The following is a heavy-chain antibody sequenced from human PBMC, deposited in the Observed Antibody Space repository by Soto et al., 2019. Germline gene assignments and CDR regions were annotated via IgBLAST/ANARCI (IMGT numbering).Heavy chain of an antibody. V-gene: IGHV3-23*01. Sequence: GGSLRLSCAASGFTFSSYGMSWVRQAPGKGLEWVSRISGSGGGTYYADSVKGRFTISRDNSKNTLYLQMNTLRVEDTAVYYCAKQRLYNSGCFDYWGQGTLVTVSS. J-gene: IGHJ4*02. D-gene: IGHD6-19*01. CDR1: GFTFSSYG. CDR3: AKQRLYNSGCFDY. CDR2: ISGSGGGT.